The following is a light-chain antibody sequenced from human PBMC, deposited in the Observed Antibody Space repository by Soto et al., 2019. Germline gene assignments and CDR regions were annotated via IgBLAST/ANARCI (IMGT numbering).Light chain of an antibody. J-gene: IGLJ1*01. Sequence: SYELTQPPSVSVAPGKTARITCGGNNIGSKRVHWYQQKAGQAPVVVIYYDDDRPSGIPERFSGSNSGNTATLTIGRVEAGEEGDWGGQGWDTSSDQSVFGTGTKRTV. CDR3: QGWDTSSDQSV. CDR1: NIGSKR. CDR2: YDD. V-gene: IGLV3-21*04.